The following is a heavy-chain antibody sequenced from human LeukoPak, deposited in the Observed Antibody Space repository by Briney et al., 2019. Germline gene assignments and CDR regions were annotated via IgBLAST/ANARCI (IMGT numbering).Heavy chain of an antibody. V-gene: IGHV3-30*18. CDR1: GFTYSSYG. D-gene: IGHD1-26*01. CDR2: ISYDGSNK. CDR3: AKKWGVGTTTLDYFDY. Sequence: GRSLRLSCAASGFTYSSYGMHWVRQAPGKGLEWVAIISYDGSNKHYADSVKGRFTISRDNSKNTLYLQMNSLTDDDTAVYYCAKKWGVGTTTLDYFDYWGQGTLVTVSS. J-gene: IGHJ4*02.